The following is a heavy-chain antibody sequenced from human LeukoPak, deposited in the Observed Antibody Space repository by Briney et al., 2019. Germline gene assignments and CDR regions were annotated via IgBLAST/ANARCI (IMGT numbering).Heavy chain of an antibody. CDR3: ARADWNDYGMDV. Sequence: PGRSLRLSCAASGFTFSSYSMNWVRQAPGKGLEWVSSISSSSSYIYYADSVKGRFTISRDNAKNSLYLQMNSLRAEDTAVYYCARADWNDYGMDVWGQGTTVTVSS. D-gene: IGHD1-1*01. V-gene: IGHV3-21*01. CDR2: ISSSSSYI. J-gene: IGHJ6*02. CDR1: GFTFSSYS.